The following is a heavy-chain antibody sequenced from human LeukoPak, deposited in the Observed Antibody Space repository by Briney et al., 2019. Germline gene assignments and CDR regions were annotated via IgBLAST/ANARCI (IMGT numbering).Heavy chain of an antibody. V-gene: IGHV3-23*01. D-gene: IGHD2-15*01. CDR3: AKGDCSGGSCYFLPYYFDY. Sequence: GGSLRLSCTASGFTFSSHALSWVRQAAGKGPEWISAITKGGDTTYYADSVKGRFTISRDNSKNTLYLQMNSLRAEDTAVYYCAKGDCSGGSCYFLPYYFDYWGQGTLVTVSS. J-gene: IGHJ4*02. CDR2: ITKGGDTT. CDR1: GFTFSSHA.